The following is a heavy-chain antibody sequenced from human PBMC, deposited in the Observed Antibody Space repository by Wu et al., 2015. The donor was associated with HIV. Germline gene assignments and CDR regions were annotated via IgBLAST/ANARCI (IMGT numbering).Heavy chain of an antibody. CDR2: IVVGGGNT. Sequence: QLVQFGADMKKPGTSVKVSCKASGFTFENSAIQWVRQTRGQRPDWIGWIVVGGGNTNYAQKFQERVTITRDMSTSTVYMQLSSLRSEDTAVYYCAASVAATAHGAFDIWGQGTMVTVSS. CDR1: GFTFENSA. V-gene: IGHV1-58*02. J-gene: IGHJ3*02. D-gene: IGHD6-13*01. CDR3: AASVAATAHGAFDI.